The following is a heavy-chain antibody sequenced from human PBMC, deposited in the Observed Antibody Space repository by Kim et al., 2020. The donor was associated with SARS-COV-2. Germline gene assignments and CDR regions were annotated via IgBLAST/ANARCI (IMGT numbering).Heavy chain of an antibody. Sequence: YTPDTAPAMKGRFTISRDDSKNSLYLQMNSLKTEDTAVYYCARVRRAFDIWGQGTMVTVSS. V-gene: IGHV3-72*01. CDR2: YTP. CDR3: ARVRRAFDI. J-gene: IGHJ3*02.